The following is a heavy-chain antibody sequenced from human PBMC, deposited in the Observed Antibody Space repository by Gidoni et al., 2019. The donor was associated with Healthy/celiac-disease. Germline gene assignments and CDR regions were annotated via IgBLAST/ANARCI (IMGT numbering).Heavy chain of an antibody. CDR1: GGSISSCSYY. V-gene: IGHV4-39*01. CDR2: IYYSGST. D-gene: IGHD5-18*01. J-gene: IGHJ5*02. CDR3: ARHKYSYGENWFDP. Sequence: QLQLQESGPGLVKPSETLSLTCTVSGGSISSCSYYWGWIRQPPGKGLEWIGSIYYSGSTYYNPSLKSRVTISVDTSKNQFSLKLSSVTAADTAVYYCARHKYSYGENWFDPWGQGTLVTVSS.